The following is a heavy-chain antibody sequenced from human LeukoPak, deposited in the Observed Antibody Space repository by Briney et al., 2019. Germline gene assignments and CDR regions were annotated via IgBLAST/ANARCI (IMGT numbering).Heavy chain of an antibody. D-gene: IGHD3-9*01. CDR2: IHIAGNT. CDR3: ARECYDVLTGENDWFDP. V-gene: IGHV4-59*01. Sequence: SETLSLTCTTSGASIRTFYWNWIRQSPEKGLEWLGYIHIAGNTRYNPSLKSRVAISIDTPNNHFSLKLSSVTPADTAVYYCARECYDVLTGENDWFDPWGQGTLVTVSS. CDR1: GASIRTFY. J-gene: IGHJ5*02.